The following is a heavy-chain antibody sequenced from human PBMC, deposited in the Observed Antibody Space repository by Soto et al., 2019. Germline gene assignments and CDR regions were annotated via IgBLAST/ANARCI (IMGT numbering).Heavy chain of an antibody. CDR1: GFTFSSYG. J-gene: IGHJ4*02. V-gene: IGHV3-30*18. CDR3: AKAKGLSDWNDVKDY. Sequence: QVQLVESGGGVVQPGRSLRLSCAASGFTFSSYGMHWVRKAPGKGLEWVAVISYDGSNKYYADSVKGRFTISRDNSKKTLYLQMNSLRAEDTAVYYCAKAKGLSDWNDVKDYWGQGTLVTVSS. D-gene: IGHD1-1*01. CDR2: ISYDGSNK.